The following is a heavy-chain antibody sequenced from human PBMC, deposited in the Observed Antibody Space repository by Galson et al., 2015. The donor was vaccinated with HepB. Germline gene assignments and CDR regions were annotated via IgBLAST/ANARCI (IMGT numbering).Heavy chain of an antibody. CDR1: GDSVSSIRAA. V-gene: IGHV6-1*01. CDR2: TYYRSRWYN. J-gene: IGHJ3*02. Sequence: CAISGDSVSSIRAAWNWIRQSPSRGLEWLGRTYYRSRWYNDYAVSVKSRITINPDTSKNQVSLQLNSVTPEDTAVYYCARDQGIVGYRSGWSDAFDIWGQGTMVTVSS. D-gene: IGHD6-19*01. CDR3: ARDQGIVGYRSGWSDAFDI.